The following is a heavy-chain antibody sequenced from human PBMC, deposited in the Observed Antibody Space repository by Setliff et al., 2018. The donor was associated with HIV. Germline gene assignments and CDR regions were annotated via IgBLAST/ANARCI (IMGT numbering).Heavy chain of an antibody. J-gene: IGHJ3*02. CDR3: APDAYHDSLTGPTPGAFDI. V-gene: IGHV1-24*01. CDR2: FGPEDGET. Sequence: ASVKVSCKLSGYTLTELSMHWVRQAPGEGLEWMGGFGPEDGETIYAEKFQGRVTMTEDTATDTAYMELSSLRSEDTAVYYCAPDAYHDSLTGPTPGAFDIWGQGTMVTVSS. CDR1: GYTLTELS. D-gene: IGHD3-9*01.